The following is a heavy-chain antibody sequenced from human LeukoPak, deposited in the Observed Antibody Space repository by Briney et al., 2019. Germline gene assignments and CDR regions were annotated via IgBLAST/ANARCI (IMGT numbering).Heavy chain of an antibody. CDR3: ASQAAYCGGDCYSGDY. V-gene: IGHV3-48*04. D-gene: IGHD2-21*02. CDR1: GFTFSRYS. Sequence: PGGSLRLSCAASGFTFSRYSMNWVRQAPGKGLEWISYITSSSGTIYYADSVKGRSTISRDNAKNSLYLQMNSLRAEDTAVYYCASQAAYCGGDCYSGDYWGQGTLVTVSS. CDR2: ITSSSGTI. J-gene: IGHJ4*02.